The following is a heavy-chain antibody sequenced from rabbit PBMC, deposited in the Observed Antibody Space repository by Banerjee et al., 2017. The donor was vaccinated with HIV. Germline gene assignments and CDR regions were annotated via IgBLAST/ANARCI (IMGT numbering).Heavy chain of an antibody. V-gene: IGHV1S45*01. Sequence: EESGGDLVKPEGSLTLTCTASGFSFSSSYWICWVRQAPGKGLEWIACIGAGSGVSTDYASWAKGRFTISKTSSTTVTLQMTSLTAADTATYFCARDLDSSSGYRNLWGQGTLVTVS. J-gene: IGHJ4*01. CDR1: GFSFSSSYW. D-gene: IGHD1-1*01. CDR3: ARDLDSSSGYRNL. CDR2: IGAGSGVST.